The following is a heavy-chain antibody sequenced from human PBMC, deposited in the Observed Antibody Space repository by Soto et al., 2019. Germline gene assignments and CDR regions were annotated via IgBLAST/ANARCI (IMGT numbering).Heavy chain of an antibody. D-gene: IGHD3-10*01. Sequence: ESGGGVVQPGRSLRLSCAASGFTFSSYAMHWVRQAPGKGLEWVAVISYDGSNKYYADSVKGRFTISSDNPKNTLYLQMNSLKDEDKAVYYCARAGGSGSYVVVYYGMDVWGQGTTVTVSS. J-gene: IGHJ6*02. CDR3: ARAGGSGSYVVVYYGMDV. CDR1: GFTFSSYA. V-gene: IGHV3-30-3*01. CDR2: ISYDGSNK.